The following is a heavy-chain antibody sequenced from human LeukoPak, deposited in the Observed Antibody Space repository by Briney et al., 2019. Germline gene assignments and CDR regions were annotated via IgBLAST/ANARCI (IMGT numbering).Heavy chain of an antibody. D-gene: IGHD5-12*01. Sequence: PSESLSLTSTVSGGSISSYYWSWIRQPPGKGLEWIGYIYYGGSTNYNPSLKSRVTISVDTSKNQFSLKLSSVTAADTAVYYCARQSQHSGYQAPDYWGQGTLVTVSS. J-gene: IGHJ4*02. CDR1: GGSISSYY. V-gene: IGHV4-59*08. CDR2: IYYGGST. CDR3: ARQSQHSGYQAPDY.